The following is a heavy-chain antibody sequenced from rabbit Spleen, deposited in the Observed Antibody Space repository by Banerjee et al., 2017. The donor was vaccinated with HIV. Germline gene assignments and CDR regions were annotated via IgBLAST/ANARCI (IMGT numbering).Heavy chain of an antibody. Sequence: QSLEESGGDLVKPGASLTLTCTASGFTLSSNYYICWVRQAPGKGLECIACIYAGSSGGTYYANWAKGRFTISKASSTTVTLQMTSLTVADTATYFCAREFIVSVYPQFNLWGQGTLVTVS. CDR1: GFTLSSNYY. CDR2: IYAGSSGGT. D-gene: IGHD1-1*01. J-gene: IGHJ4*01. CDR3: AREFIVSVYPQFNL. V-gene: IGHV1S40*01.